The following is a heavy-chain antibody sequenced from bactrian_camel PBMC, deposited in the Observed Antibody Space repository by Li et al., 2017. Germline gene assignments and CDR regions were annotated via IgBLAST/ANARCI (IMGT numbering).Heavy chain of an antibody. Sequence: HVQLVESGGGSVQAGGSLKLSWVASGAPFTTCEMGWHRQAPGKERGGVAFMDSDGSTGDADSGKCRFTISKDNTTNTLYLQMDSLKPEDTAMYYCAAATRPRNPDEAYSPLQIAGMDFWGKGTQVTVSS. D-gene: IGHD1*01. CDR1: GAPFTTCE. V-gene: IGHV3S55*01. CDR2: MDSDGST. J-gene: IGHJ7*01.